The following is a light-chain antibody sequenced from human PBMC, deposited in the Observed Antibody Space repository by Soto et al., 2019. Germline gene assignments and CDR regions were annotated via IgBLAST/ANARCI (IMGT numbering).Light chain of an antibody. V-gene: IGKV3-20*01. CDR1: QSVSSTY. CDR3: QQSGSSPPT. Sequence: GERATLSCRASQSVSSTYLAWYQQKPGQAPRLLIYGASSRATGIPDRFSGSGSGTDFTLTISRLEPEDFAVYYCQQSGSSPPTFGQGTKVDIK. J-gene: IGKJ1*01. CDR2: GAS.